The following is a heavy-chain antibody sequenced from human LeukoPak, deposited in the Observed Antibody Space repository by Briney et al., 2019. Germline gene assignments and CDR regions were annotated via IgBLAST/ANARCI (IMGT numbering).Heavy chain of an antibody. CDR2: IYYSGST. CDR3: ARLSDSDSSGYYWGFEY. CDR1: GGSISSYY. D-gene: IGHD3-22*01. V-gene: IGHV4-59*08. Sequence: TSSETLSLTCTVSGGSISSYYWSWIRQPPGKGLECIGYIYYSGSTNCNPSLKSRVTISVDRSKNQFSLKLSSMTAADTAVYYCARLSDSDSSGYYWGFEYWGQGTLVTVSS. J-gene: IGHJ4*02.